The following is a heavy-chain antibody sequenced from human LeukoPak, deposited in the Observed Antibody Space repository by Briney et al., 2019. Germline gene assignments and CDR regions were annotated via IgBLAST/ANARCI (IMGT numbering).Heavy chain of an antibody. D-gene: IGHD3-10*01. CDR3: ARARITMVRGVILRGNWFDP. CDR2: IIPIFGTA. Sequence: SVKVSCKASGGTFSSYAISWVRQAPGQGLEWMGGIIPIFGTANYAQKIQGRVTITADESTSTAYMELSSLRSEDTAVYYCARARITMVRGVILRGNWFDPWGQGTLVTVSS. V-gene: IGHV1-69*13. J-gene: IGHJ5*02. CDR1: GGTFSSYA.